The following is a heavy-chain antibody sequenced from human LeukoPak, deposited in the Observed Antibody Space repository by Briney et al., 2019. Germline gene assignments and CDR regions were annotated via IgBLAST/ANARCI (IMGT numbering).Heavy chain of an antibody. CDR2: IYTSGST. Sequence: PSETLSLTCTVSGDSITSYYWSWIRQPAGKGLEWIGRIYTSGSTNYNPSLKSRVTMSVDTSKNQFSLKLSSVTAADTAVYYCARENLDTAMVKAEIYFDYWGQGTLVTVSS. D-gene: IGHD5-18*01. CDR1: GDSITSYY. V-gene: IGHV4-4*07. J-gene: IGHJ4*02. CDR3: ARENLDTAMVKAEIYFDY.